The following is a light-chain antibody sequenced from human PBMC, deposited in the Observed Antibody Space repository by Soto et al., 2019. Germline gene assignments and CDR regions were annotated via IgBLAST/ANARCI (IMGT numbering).Light chain of an antibody. CDR1: QSVGRW. CDR3: HQYDSYST. J-gene: IGKJ1*01. V-gene: IGKV1-5*03. Sequence: DIQMTQSPSSLSVSLGDRVTITCRASQSVGRWLAWYQQKPGKAPQVLIYKASTLSYGVPSRFSGSGAGTEFTLTISSLKPDDFATYYCHQYDSYSTFGQGTKVDIK. CDR2: KAS.